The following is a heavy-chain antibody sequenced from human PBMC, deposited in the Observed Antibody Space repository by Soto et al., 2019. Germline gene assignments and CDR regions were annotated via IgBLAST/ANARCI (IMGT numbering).Heavy chain of an antibody. D-gene: IGHD6-13*01. V-gene: IGHV3-9*01. CDR2: ISWNSGSI. Sequence: PGGSLRLSCAASGFTFDDYAMHWVRQAPGKGLEWVSGISWNSGSIGYADSVKGRFTISRDNAKNSLYLQMNSLRAEDTALYYCAKDTVAAAGTNWFDPWGQGTLVTVSS. CDR1: GFTFDDYA. CDR3: AKDTVAAAGTNWFDP. J-gene: IGHJ5*02.